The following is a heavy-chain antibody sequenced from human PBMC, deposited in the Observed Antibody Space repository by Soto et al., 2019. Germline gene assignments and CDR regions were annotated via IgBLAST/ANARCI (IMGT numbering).Heavy chain of an antibody. CDR1: GFIFNSYS. J-gene: IGHJ4*02. D-gene: IGHD2-15*01. V-gene: IGHV3-48*02. CDR3: ARGGYCIGAGCYSNLKFDY. CDR2: ISSTTNTI. Sequence: VQLVESGGGLVQPAGSLRLSCAASGFIFNSYSMNWVRQAPGKGLEWVSYISSTTNTIYYADSVKGRFTVSRDNAKKSLYLQMNNLRDEDTAIYYCARGGYCIGAGCYSNLKFDYWGQGALVTVSS.